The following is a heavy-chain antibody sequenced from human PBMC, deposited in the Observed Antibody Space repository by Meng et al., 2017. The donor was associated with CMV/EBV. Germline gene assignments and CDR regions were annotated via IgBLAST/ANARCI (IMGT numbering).Heavy chain of an antibody. J-gene: IGHJ5*02. CDR3: EQGYTGP. CDR2: IIPIFGTA. CDR1: GGTFSSYA. Sequence: VQLVRRGAEVKKPGASVRVSCKVSGGTFSSYAISWVRQAAGQGLEWMGGIIPIFGTANSAQKFQGRVTITADESTSTAYMELSSLRSEDTAVYYCEQGYTGPWGQGTLVTVSS. V-gene: IGHV1-69*01. D-gene: IGHD1-26*01.